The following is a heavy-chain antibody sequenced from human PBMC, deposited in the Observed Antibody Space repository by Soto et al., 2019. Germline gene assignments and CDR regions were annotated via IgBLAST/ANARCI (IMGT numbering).Heavy chain of an antibody. Sequence: PGGSLRLSCAASGFTFSDHYMDWVRQAPGKGLEWVARSRNKANSYTTEYAASVKGRFTISRDDSRNSLYLQMDSLITEDTAVNYCVRDYRLGSTSAYGIDVWAQGTTVTVSS. D-gene: IGHD3-16*02. J-gene: IGHJ6*02. CDR1: GFTFSDHY. CDR3: VRDYRLGSTSAYGIDV. V-gene: IGHV3-72*01. CDR2: SRNKANSYTT.